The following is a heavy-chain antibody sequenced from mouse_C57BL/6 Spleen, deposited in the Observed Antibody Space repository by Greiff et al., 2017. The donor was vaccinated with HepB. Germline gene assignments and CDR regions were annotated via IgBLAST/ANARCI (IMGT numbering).Heavy chain of an antibody. Sequence: EVQLQQSGPVLVKPGASVKMSCKASGYTFTDYYMNWVKQSHGKSLEWIGVINPYNGGTSYNQKFKGKATLTVDKSSSTAYMELNSLTSEDSAVYYCARSVYYSNYESAMDYWGQGTSVTVSS. CDR2: INPYNGGT. J-gene: IGHJ4*01. CDR1: GYTFTDYY. V-gene: IGHV1-19*01. D-gene: IGHD2-5*01. CDR3: ARSVYYSNYESAMDY.